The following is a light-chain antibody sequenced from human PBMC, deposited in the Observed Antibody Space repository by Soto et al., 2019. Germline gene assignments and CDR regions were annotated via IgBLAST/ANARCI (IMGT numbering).Light chain of an antibody. Sequence: EIVLTQSPGTLSVSPGERAPLSCRASQSVGGNFLAWYQQKPGQPPRLLIYGASSRATGIPDMFSGSASGTDFTLTISRLEPEDFAVYYCQQYAESPLTFGGGTKVETK. J-gene: IGKJ4*01. CDR3: QQYAESPLT. V-gene: IGKV3-20*01. CDR2: GAS. CDR1: QSVGGNF.